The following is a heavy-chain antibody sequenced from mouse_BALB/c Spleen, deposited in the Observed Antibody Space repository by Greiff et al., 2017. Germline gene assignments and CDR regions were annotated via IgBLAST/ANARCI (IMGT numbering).Heavy chain of an antibody. CDR2: IDPENGNT. CDR1: GFNIKDYY. D-gene: IGHD2-2*01. J-gene: IGHJ4*01. V-gene: IGHV14-1*02. CDR3: ARSGYYGYDYAMDY. Sequence: VQLQQSGAELVRPGALVKLSCKASGFNIKDYYMHWVKQRPEQGLEWIGWIDPENGNTIYDPKFQGKASITADTSSNTAYLQLSSLTSEDTAVYYCARSGYYGYDYAMDYWGQGTSVTVSS.